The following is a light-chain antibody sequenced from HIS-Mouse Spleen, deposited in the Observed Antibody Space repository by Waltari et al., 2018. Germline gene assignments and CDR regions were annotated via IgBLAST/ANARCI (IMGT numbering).Light chain of an antibody. V-gene: IGKV1-8*01. Sequence: LRVPQSPASHSASTGARSASNCRASQGISSYLAWSQQKPGKDPKLLIYAASTLQSGVPSRFSGSGSGTDFTLTISCLQSEDFATYYCQQYYSYPPWTFGQGTKVEIK. CDR2: AAS. CDR3: QQYYSYPPWT. CDR1: QGISSY. J-gene: IGKJ1*01.